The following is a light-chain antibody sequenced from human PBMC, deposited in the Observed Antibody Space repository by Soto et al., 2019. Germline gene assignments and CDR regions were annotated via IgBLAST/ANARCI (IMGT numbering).Light chain of an antibody. CDR2: GAS. CDR1: QSVSSN. J-gene: IGKJ1*01. CDR3: QQYNNWPPWT. Sequence: EIVMTQSPATLSVSPGERATLSCRASQSVSSNLAWYQQKPGQAPMLLIYGASTRATGIPARFSGSGSGTEFTITISSLQSEDFAVYYWQQYNNWPPWTFGQGTKVEIK. V-gene: IGKV3-15*01.